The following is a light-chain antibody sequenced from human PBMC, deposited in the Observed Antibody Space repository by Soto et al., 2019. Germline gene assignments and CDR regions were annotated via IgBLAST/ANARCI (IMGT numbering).Light chain of an antibody. CDR3: QQSYSTPRT. J-gene: IGKJ1*01. CDR1: QSISSY. V-gene: IGKV1-39*01. Sequence: DIQMTQSPSSLSASVGDRVTITCQASQSISSYLNWYQQKPGKAPKLLIYAASSLQSGVPSRFSGSGSGTDFTLTISRLQPEDFATYYCQQSYSTPRTFGQGTKVDI. CDR2: AAS.